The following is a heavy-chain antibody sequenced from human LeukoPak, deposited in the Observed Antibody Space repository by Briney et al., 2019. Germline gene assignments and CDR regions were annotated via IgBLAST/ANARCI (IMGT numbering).Heavy chain of an antibody. CDR3: ARDLSGVAGYTYGRGIDY. J-gene: IGHJ4*02. CDR1: GYTFTSYA. CDR2: INAGNGNT. Sequence: GASAKVSCKASGYTFTSYAMHWVRQAPGQRLEWMGWINAGNGNTKYSQEFQGRVTITRDTSASTAYMELSSLRSDDTAVYYCARDLSGVAGYTYGRGIDYWGQGTLVTVSS. V-gene: IGHV1-3*01. D-gene: IGHD5-18*01.